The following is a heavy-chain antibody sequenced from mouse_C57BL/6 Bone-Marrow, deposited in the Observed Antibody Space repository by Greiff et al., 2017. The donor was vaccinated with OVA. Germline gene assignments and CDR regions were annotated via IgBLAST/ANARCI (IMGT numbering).Heavy chain of an antibody. Sequence: QVTLKESGPGILQSSQTLSLTCSFSGFSLSTSGMGVSWIRQPSGKGLEWLAHIYWDDDKRYNPSLKSRLTISKDTSRNQVFLKITSVDTADTATYYCARRKRAYYGSSYGYFDVWGTGTTVTVSS. CDR2: IYWDDDK. D-gene: IGHD1-1*01. V-gene: IGHV8-12*01. J-gene: IGHJ1*03. CDR3: ARRKRAYYGSSYGYFDV. CDR1: GFSLSTSGMG.